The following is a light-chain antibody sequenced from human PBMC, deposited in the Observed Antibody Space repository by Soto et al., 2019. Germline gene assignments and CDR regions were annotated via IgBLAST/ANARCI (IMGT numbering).Light chain of an antibody. CDR1: SSDVGGYNY. J-gene: IGLJ1*01. CDR3: SSYTSSSTFF. V-gene: IGLV2-14*01. Sequence: QSVLTQPASVSGSPGQSITISCTGTSSDVGGYNYVSWYQQHPGKAPKLMIYEVSNRPSGVSNRFSGSKSGNTASPTISGLQAEDEADYYCSSYTSSSTFFFGTGTKV. CDR2: EVS.